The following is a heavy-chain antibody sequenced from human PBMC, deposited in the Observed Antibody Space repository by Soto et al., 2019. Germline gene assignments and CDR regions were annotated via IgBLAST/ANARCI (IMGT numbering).Heavy chain of an antibody. V-gene: IGHV1-8*02. CDR3: ARDGSSWYSW. D-gene: IGHD6-13*01. CDR2: MRPNTGHS. Sequence: ASVKVSCKASGYTFTDLDINWVRQTTEQGLEWMGWMRPNTGHSGLAQKFQGRLTLTRDTSINTAYMELSSLRSEDTAMYYCARDGSSWYSWWGPGTLVTVSS. CDR1: GYTFTDLD. J-gene: IGHJ4*02.